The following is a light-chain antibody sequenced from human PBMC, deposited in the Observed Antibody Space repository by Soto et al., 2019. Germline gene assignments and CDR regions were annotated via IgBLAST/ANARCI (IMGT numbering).Light chain of an antibody. Sequence: EIVLTQSPGTLSLSPGERATLSCRASQSVSSSYLAWYQQKPGQAPRLLISGTSIRATGIPDRFSGSGSGTDFTLTISRLESEDFAVYYCQQYGSSRTFGQGTKVDIK. V-gene: IGKV3-20*01. J-gene: IGKJ1*01. CDR3: QQYGSSRT. CDR2: GTS. CDR1: QSVSSSY.